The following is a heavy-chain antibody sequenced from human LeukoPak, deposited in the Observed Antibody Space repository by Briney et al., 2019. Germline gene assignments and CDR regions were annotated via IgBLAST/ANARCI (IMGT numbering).Heavy chain of an antibody. CDR3: ASSGSYRFDY. D-gene: IGHD1-26*01. CDR2: ITASGTAM. J-gene: IGHJ4*02. CDR1: GFTFSSYS. V-gene: IGHV3-48*02. Sequence: GGSLRLSCAASGFTFSSYSMNWVRQAPGKGLEWVSHITASGTAMFYADSVKGRLTISRDNAKNSLYLQMNSLRDEDTAVYYCASSGSYRFDYWGQGTLVTVSS.